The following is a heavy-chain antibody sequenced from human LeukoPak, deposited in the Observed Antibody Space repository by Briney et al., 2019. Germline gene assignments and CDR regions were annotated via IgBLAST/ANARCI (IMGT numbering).Heavy chain of an antibody. J-gene: IGHJ5*02. Sequence: SETLSLTCAVSGGSISSSNWWSWVRQPPGKGLEWIGEIYHSGSTNYNPSLKSRVTISVDKSKNQFSLKLSSVTAADTAVYYCARVGDSGYDSNWFDPWGQGTLVTVSS. CDR3: ARVGDSGYDSNWFDP. D-gene: IGHD5-12*01. CDR2: IYHSGST. V-gene: IGHV4-4*02. CDR1: GGSISSSNW.